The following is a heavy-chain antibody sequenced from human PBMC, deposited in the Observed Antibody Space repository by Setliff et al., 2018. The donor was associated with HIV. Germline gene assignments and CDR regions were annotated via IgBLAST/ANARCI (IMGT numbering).Heavy chain of an antibody. CDR2: IKQDGSEK. CDR3: AREGITGTTLHPY. D-gene: IGHD1-7*01. J-gene: IGHJ4*02. V-gene: IGHV3-7*01. CDR1: GFTFSSYW. Sequence: LSLSCAASGFTFSSYWMSWVRQAPGKGLEWVANIKQDGSEKSYVDSVKGRFTISRDNAKNSLYLQMNTLRAEDTAVYYCAREGITGTTLHPYWGQGTLVTVSS.